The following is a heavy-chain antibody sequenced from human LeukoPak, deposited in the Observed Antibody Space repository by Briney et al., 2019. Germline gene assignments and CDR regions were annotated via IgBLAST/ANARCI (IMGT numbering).Heavy chain of an antibody. CDR1: GYTFTSYA. D-gene: IGHD6-13*01. Sequence: ASVKVSCKASGYTFTSYAMNWVRQAPGQGLEWMGWINTNAGNPTYAQGFTGRFVFSLDTSVSTAYLQISSLKAEDTAVYYCAREGGHYSSSWYLEPPNWFDPWGQGTLVTVSS. CDR3: AREGGHYSSSWYLEPPNWFDP. V-gene: IGHV7-4-1*02. J-gene: IGHJ5*02. CDR2: INTNAGNP.